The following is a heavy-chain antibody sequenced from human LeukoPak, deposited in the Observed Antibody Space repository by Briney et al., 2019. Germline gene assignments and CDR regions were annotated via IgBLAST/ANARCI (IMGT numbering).Heavy chain of an antibody. CDR2: ISAYNGNT. D-gene: IGHD3-3*01. Sequence: GASVKVSCKASGYTFTSYGISWVRQAPGQGLEWMGWISAYNGNTNYAQKLQGRVTMTTDTSTSTAYMELRSLRSDDTAVYYCARDGVRFLEWLLYAYYYGMDVWGQGTTVTVSS. V-gene: IGHV1-18*01. J-gene: IGHJ6*02. CDR3: ARDGVRFLEWLLYAYYYGMDV. CDR1: GYTFTSYG.